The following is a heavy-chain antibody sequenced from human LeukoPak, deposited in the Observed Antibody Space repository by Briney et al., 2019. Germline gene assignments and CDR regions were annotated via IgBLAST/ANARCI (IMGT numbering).Heavy chain of an antibody. D-gene: IGHD3-10*01. Sequence: PGGSLRLSCAASGFTFSSNSMNWVRQAPGKGLEWVSSISSSSSYIYYADSVKGRFTISRDNAKNSLYLQMNSLRAEDTAVYYCARDSPVQTMVRGVITNGGASFDYWGQGTLVTVSS. J-gene: IGHJ4*02. CDR2: ISSSSSYI. CDR1: GFTFSSNS. V-gene: IGHV3-21*01. CDR3: ARDSPVQTMVRGVITNGGASFDY.